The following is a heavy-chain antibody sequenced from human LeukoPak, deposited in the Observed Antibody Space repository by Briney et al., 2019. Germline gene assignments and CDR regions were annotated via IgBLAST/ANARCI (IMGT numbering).Heavy chain of an antibody. CDR2: INPRGGST. CDR1: GYTFSSYY. Sequence: ASVKVPCKAVGYTFSSYYMHWVRQAPGQGLEWMGIINPRGGSTSYAQKFQGRVTMTRDTSTSTVYMELSSLRSEDTAVYYCATEPPRSYSGSRECYFDYWGQGTLVTVSS. D-gene: IGHD1-26*01. J-gene: IGHJ4*02. CDR3: ATEPPRSYSGSRECYFDY. V-gene: IGHV1-46*01.